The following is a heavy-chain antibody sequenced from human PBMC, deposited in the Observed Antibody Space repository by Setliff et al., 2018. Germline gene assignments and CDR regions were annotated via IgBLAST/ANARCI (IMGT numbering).Heavy chain of an antibody. D-gene: IGHD5-12*01. CDR3: ARVRKGYSGYDFGDY. CDR2: IYYSGST. CDR1: GGSISSHY. Sequence: PSETLSLTCTVSGGSISSHYWSWIRQPPGKGLEWIGSIYYSGSTNYNPSLKSLVTISLDTSRNQFSLKLRSVTAADTAVYYCARVRKGYSGYDFGDYWGQGTLVTVS. J-gene: IGHJ4*02. V-gene: IGHV4-59*11.